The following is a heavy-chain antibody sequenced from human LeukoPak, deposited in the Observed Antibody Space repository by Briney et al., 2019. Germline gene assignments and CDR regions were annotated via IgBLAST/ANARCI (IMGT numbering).Heavy chain of an antibody. CDR2: IYYSGST. Sequence: SEPLSLTCTVSGGSISNYYWSWIRQPPGKGLEWIGYIYYSGSTNYNPSLKSRVTISVDTSKNQFSLKLSSVTAADTAVYYCARVGGTNYYYYGMDVWGQGTTVTVSS. D-gene: IGHD1-26*01. CDR1: GGSISNYY. CDR3: ARVGGTNYYYYGMDV. V-gene: IGHV4-59*01. J-gene: IGHJ6*02.